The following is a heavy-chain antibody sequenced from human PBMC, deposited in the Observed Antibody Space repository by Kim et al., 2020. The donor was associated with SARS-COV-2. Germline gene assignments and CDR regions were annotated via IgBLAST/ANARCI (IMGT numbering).Heavy chain of an antibody. Sequence: ASVKVSCKASGYTFTSYGISWVRQAPGQGLEWMGWISAYNGNTNYAQKLQGRVTMTTDTSTSTAYMELRSLRSDDTAVYYCARDPGIAVAMGGFDYWGQGTLVTVSS. J-gene: IGHJ4*02. CDR1: GYTFTSYG. CDR2: ISAYNGNT. D-gene: IGHD6-19*01. CDR3: ARDPGIAVAMGGFDY. V-gene: IGHV1-18*01.